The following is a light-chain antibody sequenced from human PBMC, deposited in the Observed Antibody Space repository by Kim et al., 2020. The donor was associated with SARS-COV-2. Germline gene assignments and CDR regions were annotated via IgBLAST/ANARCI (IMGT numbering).Light chain of an antibody. CDR1: NVGSGS. V-gene: IGLV3-21*04. CDR3: QVWGSISDQWV. CDR2: YDT. Sequence: SYELTQPPSVSVAPGMTATLTCGGDNVGSGSLHXYQQRPXQAPVLVIHYDTDRAPGIPQRFSGSKSGNTATLTISRVEAGDEADYYCQVWGSISDQWVFGGGTXLT. J-gene: IGLJ3*02.